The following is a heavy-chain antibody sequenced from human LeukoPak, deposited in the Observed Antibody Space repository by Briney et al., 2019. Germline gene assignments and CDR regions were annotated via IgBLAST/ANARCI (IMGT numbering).Heavy chain of an antibody. Sequence: SETLSLTCTVSGYSISSGYYWGWIRQPPGQGLEWIASIYLGETTNYNPSLKSRLTMSIDTSKNQFSLRLSSVTAADTAVYYCAREDPLVAARGLDYWGQGTLVTVSS. CDR3: AREDPLVAARGLDY. J-gene: IGHJ4*02. D-gene: IGHD2-15*01. CDR2: IYLGETT. CDR1: GYSISSGYY. V-gene: IGHV4-38-2*02.